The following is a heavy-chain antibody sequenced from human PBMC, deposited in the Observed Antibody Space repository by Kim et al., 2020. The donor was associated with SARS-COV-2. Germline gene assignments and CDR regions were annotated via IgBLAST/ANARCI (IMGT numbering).Heavy chain of an antibody. CDR1: GGSISSYY. Sequence: SETLSLTCTVSGGSISSYYWSWIRQPPGKGLEWIGYIYYSGSTNYNPSLKSRVTISVDTSKNQFSLKLSSVTAADTAVYYCARGQQLVDAFDIWGQGTMVTVSS. CDR3: ARGQQLVDAFDI. CDR2: IYYSGST. D-gene: IGHD6-13*01. J-gene: IGHJ3*02. V-gene: IGHV4-59*01.